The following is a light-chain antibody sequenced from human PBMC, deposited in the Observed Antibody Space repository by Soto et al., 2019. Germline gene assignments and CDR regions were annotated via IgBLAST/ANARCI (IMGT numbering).Light chain of an antibody. J-gene: IGKJ1*01. CDR3: QQYHSYYPWT. V-gene: IGKV1-5*01. CDR2: DAS. Sequence: DIQMTQPPSTLSASVGDRLTITCRASQSISSWLAWYQQKPGKPPKLLIYDASSLESGVPSRFSGSGSGTDFSLTITSLQPDDSATYYCQQYHSYYPWTFGQGTKVDI. CDR1: QSISSW.